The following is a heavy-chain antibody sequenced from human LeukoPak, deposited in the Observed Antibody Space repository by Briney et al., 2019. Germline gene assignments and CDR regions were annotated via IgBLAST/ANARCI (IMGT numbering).Heavy chain of an antibody. V-gene: IGHV4-59*01. CDR3: ARASAGVRDY. D-gene: IGHD2-8*01. CDR1: GGSISSYY. J-gene: IGHJ4*02. CDR2: IYYSGST. Sequence: SETLSLTCTVSGGSISSYYWSWIRQPPGKGLEWIGYIYYSGSTNYNPSLKSRVTISVDTSKNQFSLKLSSVTAADTAVYYCARASAGVRDYWGQGTLVTVSS.